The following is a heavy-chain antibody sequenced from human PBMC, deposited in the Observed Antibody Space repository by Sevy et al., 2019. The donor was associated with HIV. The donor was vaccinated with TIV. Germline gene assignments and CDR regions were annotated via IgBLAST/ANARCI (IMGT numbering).Heavy chain of an antibody. CDR1: GFTFSLYV. V-gene: IGHV3-30*03. Sequence: GGSLRLSCAASGFTFSLYVIHWVRQAPGRGLEWVAVISSDGSNEYYADSVKGRFTISRDNSKNTLYLQMNGLRAADTALYFGAGVLPSAVTFPFYYYGMDVWGQGTTVTVSS. J-gene: IGHJ6*02. CDR3: AGVLPSAVTFPFYYYGMDV. CDR2: ISSDGSNE. D-gene: IGHD4-17*01.